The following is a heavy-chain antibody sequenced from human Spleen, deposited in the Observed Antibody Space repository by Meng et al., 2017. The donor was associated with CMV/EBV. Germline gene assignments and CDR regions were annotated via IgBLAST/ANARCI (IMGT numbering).Heavy chain of an antibody. V-gene: IGHV3-23*01. Sequence: GESLKISCAASRFTFSSYAMSWVRQAPGKGLEWVSAISGSGLSTYYADSVKGRFTISRDNSKNTLYLQMNSLKLEDTAVYYCARGADTPVVLPPDFWGQGTLVTVSS. CDR3: ARGADTPVVLPPDF. CDR2: ISGSGLST. CDR1: RFTFSSYA. D-gene: IGHD5-18*01. J-gene: IGHJ4*02.